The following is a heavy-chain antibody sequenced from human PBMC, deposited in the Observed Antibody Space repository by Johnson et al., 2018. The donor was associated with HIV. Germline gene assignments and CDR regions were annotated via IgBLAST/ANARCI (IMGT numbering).Heavy chain of an antibody. Sequence: VQLVESGGALVKPGGSLRVSCAASGFTFSNAWMSWVRQAPGKGLEWVGRIKSKTDGGTTDYAAPVKGRFTISRDDSKNTLYLQMNSLKTEDTAVYYCARRGDCGGDCYPDGFDIWGQGTMVTVSS. D-gene: IGHD2-21*02. CDR3: ARRGDCGGDCYPDGFDI. CDR2: IKSKTDGGTT. J-gene: IGHJ3*02. V-gene: IGHV3-15*02. CDR1: GFTFSNAW.